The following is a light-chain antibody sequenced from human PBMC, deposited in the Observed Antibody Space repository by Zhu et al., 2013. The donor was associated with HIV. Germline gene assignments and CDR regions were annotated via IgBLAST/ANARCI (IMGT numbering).Light chain of an antibody. Sequence: EIVLTQSPGTLSLSPGERATLSCTASQSVSSSYLTWYQQRPGQAPRLLIFGASSRASGIPDRFSGSGSGTDFTLTISRLEPEDFAVYYCQQYGTSPYTFGQGTKLEIK. CDR2: GAS. J-gene: IGKJ2*01. CDR1: QSVSSSY. V-gene: IGKV3-20*01. CDR3: QQYGTSPYT.